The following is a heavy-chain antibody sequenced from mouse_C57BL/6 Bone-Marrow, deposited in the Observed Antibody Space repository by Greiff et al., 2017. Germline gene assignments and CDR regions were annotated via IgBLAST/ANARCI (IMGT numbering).Heavy chain of an antibody. CDR2: INPYNGGT. V-gene: IGHV1-19*01. J-gene: IGHJ1*03. CDR1: GYTFTDYY. Sequence: EVQLQQSGPVLVKPGASVKMSCKASGYTFTDYYMNWVKQSHGKSLEWIGVINPYNGGTSYNQKFKGQATLTVDKSSSTAYMELNSLTSEDSAVYYCASGAYYYGSSYRDWYFDVWGTGTTVTVSS. D-gene: IGHD1-1*01. CDR3: ASGAYYYGSSYRDWYFDV.